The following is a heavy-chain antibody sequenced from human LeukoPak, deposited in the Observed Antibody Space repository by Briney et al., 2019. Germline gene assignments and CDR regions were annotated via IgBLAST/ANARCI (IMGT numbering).Heavy chain of an antibody. Sequence: GGSLRLSCAASGFTFSNAWMNWVRQAPGKGLEWVGRIKSKTDGGTTDYAAPVKGRFTISRVDSKNTLHLQMNSLKTEDTAVYYCTTAGPQTFPPDFDYWGQGTLVTVSS. D-gene: IGHD2/OR15-2a*01. CDR2: IKSKTDGGTT. V-gene: IGHV3-15*07. CDR3: TTAGPQTFPPDFDY. CDR1: GFTFSNAW. J-gene: IGHJ4*02.